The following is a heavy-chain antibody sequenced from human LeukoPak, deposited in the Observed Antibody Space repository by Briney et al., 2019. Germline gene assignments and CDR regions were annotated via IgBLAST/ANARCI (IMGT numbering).Heavy chain of an antibody. CDR2: IGGSGDST. CDR1: GLIFSNYA. Sequence: PGGSLRLSCAASGLIFSNYAMSWVRQAPGEGLEWVSAIGGSGDSTYYADSVKGRFTISRDNSKNTLYVQMNSLGAEDTAVYYCAKAQSSKYYYFGMDVWGQGTTVTVSS. J-gene: IGHJ6*02. D-gene: IGHD6-13*01. CDR3: AKAQSSKYYYFGMDV. V-gene: IGHV3-23*01.